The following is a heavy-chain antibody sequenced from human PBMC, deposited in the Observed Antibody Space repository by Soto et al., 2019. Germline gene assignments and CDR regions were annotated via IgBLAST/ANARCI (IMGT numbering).Heavy chain of an antibody. CDR2: ISAYNGNT. J-gene: IGHJ4*02. CDR3: ARVGSQYYYDGFPVY. D-gene: IGHD3-22*01. CDR1: GYTFTSYS. Sequence: QVQLVQSGAEVKKPGASVKVSCKASGYTFTSYSISWVRQAPGQGHEWMGWISAYNGNTNYAQKLQGRCTTTTDTSTSTADMELRSLRSDDTAVYYCARVGSQYYYDGFPVYSGQGALVTVSS. V-gene: IGHV1-18*04.